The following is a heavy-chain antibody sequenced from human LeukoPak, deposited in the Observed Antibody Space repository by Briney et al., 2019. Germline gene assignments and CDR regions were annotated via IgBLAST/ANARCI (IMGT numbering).Heavy chain of an antibody. V-gene: IGHV3-23*01. CDR1: GFTFSSYA. J-gene: IGHJ4*02. D-gene: IGHD3-22*01. CDR3: ADSSGYYYYFDY. Sequence: PGGSLRLSCAASGFTFSSYAMSWVRQAPGKGLEWVSAISGSDGSTYYADSVKGRFTISRDNSKNTLYLQMNSLRAEDTAVYYCADSSGYYYYFDYWGQGTLVTVSS. CDR2: ISGSDGST.